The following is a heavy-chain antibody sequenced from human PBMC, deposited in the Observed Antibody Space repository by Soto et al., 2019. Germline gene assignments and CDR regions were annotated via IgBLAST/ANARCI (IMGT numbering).Heavy chain of an antibody. Sequence: PGGSLRLSCAASGFTFSSYWMHWVRQAPGKGLVWVSRINSDGSSTSYADSVKGRFTISRDNAKNTLYLQMNSLRAEDTAVYYCARVGGDIDYYYYYGMDVWGQGTTVTVSS. CDR3: ARVGGDIDYYYYYGMDV. J-gene: IGHJ6*02. D-gene: IGHD3-16*02. CDR2: INSDGSST. CDR1: GFTFSSYW. V-gene: IGHV3-74*01.